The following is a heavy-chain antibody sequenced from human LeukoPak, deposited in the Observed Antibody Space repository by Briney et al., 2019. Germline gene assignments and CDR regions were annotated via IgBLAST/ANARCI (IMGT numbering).Heavy chain of an antibody. D-gene: IGHD4-17*01. V-gene: IGHV4-39*07. CDR3: ARDAGAGGYGVDYYYYYYMDV. Sequence: PSETLSLTCTVSGGSISSSSYYWGWIRQPPGKGLEWIGSIYYSGSTYYNPSLKSRVTISVDTSKNQFSLKLSSVTAADTAVYYCARDAGAGGYGVDYYYYYYMDVWGKGTTVTISS. CDR1: GGSISSSSYY. CDR2: IYYSGST. J-gene: IGHJ6*03.